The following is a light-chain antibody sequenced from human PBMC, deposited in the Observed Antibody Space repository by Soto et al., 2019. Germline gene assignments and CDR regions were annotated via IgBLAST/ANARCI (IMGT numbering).Light chain of an antibody. CDR2: QAS. CDR3: QQYSTYWT. Sequence: DIQMTQSPSTLSASVRDRVTITCRASESISNLLAWYQQKPGKAPKLLIYQASSLESGVPSRFSGSGSGTEFTLTISSLQPDDFATYYCQQYSTYWTFGQGTKVEIK. J-gene: IGKJ1*01. CDR1: ESISNL. V-gene: IGKV1-5*03.